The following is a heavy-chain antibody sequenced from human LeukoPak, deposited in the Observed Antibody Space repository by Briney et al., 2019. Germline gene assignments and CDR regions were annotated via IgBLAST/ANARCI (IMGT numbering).Heavy chain of an antibody. D-gene: IGHD1-26*01. CDR1: GYTLGTYA. V-gene: IGHV1-2*02. CDR2: INPDSGDT. CDR3: TRERINSGSYSEALDY. J-gene: IGHJ4*02. Sequence: ASVKLSCTTSGYTLGTYAVSWVRQAPGPGLEWMGWINPDSGDTNYAQKFQGRVTMTRDTSITTAYMELSSLTSDDTAVYYCTRERINSGSYSEALDYWGQGTLVTVSS.